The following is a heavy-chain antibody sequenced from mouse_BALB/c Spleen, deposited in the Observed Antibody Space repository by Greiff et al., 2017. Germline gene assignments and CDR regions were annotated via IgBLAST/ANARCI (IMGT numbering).Heavy chain of an antibody. V-gene: IGHV1S137*01. CDR1: GYTFTDYA. CDR2: ISTYYGDA. J-gene: IGHJ4*01. Sequence: QVQLQQSGAELVRPGVSVKISCKGSGYTFTDYAMHWVKQSHAKSLEWIGVISTYYGDASYNQKFKGKATLTVDTSSSTAYMQLSSLTSEDTAVYFCAREGVDAMDYWGQGTSVTVSS. D-gene: IGHD1-1*01. CDR3: AREGVDAMDY.